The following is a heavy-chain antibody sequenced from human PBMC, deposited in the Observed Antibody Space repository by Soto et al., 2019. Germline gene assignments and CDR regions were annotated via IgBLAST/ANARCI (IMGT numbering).Heavy chain of an antibody. CDR2: IIPIFGTA. Sequence: ASVKVSCKASGGTFSSYAISWVRQAPGQGLEWMGGIIPIFGTANYAQKFQGRVTITADESTSTAYMELSSLRSEDTAVYYCARDQIRITMVRGDDYYYGMDVWGQGTTVTVSS. D-gene: IGHD3-10*01. J-gene: IGHJ6*02. V-gene: IGHV1-69*13. CDR1: GGTFSSYA. CDR3: ARDQIRITMVRGDDYYYGMDV.